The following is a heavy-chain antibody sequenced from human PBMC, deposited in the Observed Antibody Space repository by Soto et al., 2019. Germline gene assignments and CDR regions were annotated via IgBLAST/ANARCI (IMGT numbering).Heavy chain of an antibody. CDR1: GGSFSTSSYY. CDR2: IHYSGKS. D-gene: IGHD3-3*01. Sequence: QLQLQESGPGLVKPSETLSLTCSVSGGSFSTSSYYWGWVRQPPGKGLEWIGNIHYSGKSYFNPSLKSRVTISVDTSKNQFSLKLSSVTAADTAVYYCARLLRTFLGPNWFDLWGQGTLVTVSS. V-gene: IGHV4-39*01. J-gene: IGHJ5*02. CDR3: ARLLRTFLGPNWFDL.